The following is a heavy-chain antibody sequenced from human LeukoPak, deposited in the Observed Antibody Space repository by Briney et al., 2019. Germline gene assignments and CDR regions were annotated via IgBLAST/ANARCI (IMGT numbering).Heavy chain of an antibody. V-gene: IGHV3-21*05. J-gene: IGHJ4*02. D-gene: IGHD3-22*01. CDR2: ISSSSSYI. CDR1: GFTFSSYE. Sequence: GGSLRLSCAASGFTFSSYEMHWVRQAPGKGLEWVSYISSSSSYIYYADSVKGRFTISRDNAKNSLFLQMNSLRAEDTAVYYCASFSGYYFYFDYWGQGTLVTVSS. CDR3: ASFSGYYFYFDY.